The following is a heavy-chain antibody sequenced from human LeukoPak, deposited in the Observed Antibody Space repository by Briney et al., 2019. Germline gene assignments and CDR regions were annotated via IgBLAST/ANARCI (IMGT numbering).Heavy chain of an antibody. J-gene: IGHJ3*02. Sequence: GGSLRLSCAASGFTFSSYWMSWVRQAPGKGLEWVANIKQDGSEKYYVDSVKGRFTISRDNAKNSLYLQMNSLRAEDTAVYYCASGGADYGDYEHAFDIWGQGTMATVSS. CDR1: GFTFSSYW. D-gene: IGHD4-17*01. CDR2: IKQDGSEK. CDR3: ASGGADYGDYEHAFDI. V-gene: IGHV3-7*01.